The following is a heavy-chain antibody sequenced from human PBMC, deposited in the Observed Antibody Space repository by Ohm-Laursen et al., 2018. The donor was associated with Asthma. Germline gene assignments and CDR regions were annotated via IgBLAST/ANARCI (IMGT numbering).Heavy chain of an antibody. Sequence: GTLSLTCSVSGGSISSSNWWSWVRQPPGKGLEWVASISTASTFIYYADSVRGRFTISRDNAKNSLYLQMDSLRVEDTAVYYCARNPTTVLYYFDYWGQGTLVTVSS. V-gene: IGHV3-21*01. CDR3: ARNPTTVLYYFDY. CDR2: ISTASTFI. D-gene: IGHD4-17*01. J-gene: IGHJ4*02. CDR1: GGSISSSN.